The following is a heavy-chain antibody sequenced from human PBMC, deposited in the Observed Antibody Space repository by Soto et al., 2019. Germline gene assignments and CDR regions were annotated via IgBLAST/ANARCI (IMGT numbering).Heavy chain of an antibody. J-gene: IGHJ6*02. CDR2: ISGSGGST. CDR3: AKDSLWEPRYGMDV. D-gene: IGHD1-26*01. Sequence: AGSLRLSCAASGFSFSSYAMSWVRPAPGTGLGWVSAISGSGGSTYYADSVKGRFTITRDNSKNTLYLQINSLGAEDTAVYFCAKDSLWEPRYGMDVWGQGTTVTVSS. CDR1: GFSFSSYA. V-gene: IGHV3-23*01.